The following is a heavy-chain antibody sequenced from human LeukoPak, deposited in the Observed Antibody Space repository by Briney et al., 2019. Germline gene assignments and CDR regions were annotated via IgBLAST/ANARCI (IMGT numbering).Heavy chain of an antibody. Sequence: GGSLRPSCAASGFTFSSYSMNWVRQAPGKGLEWVALISYDGSNKYYADSVKGRFTISRDNSKNTLYLQMNSLRAEDTAVYYCAREGLRFGDPRGAFDIWGQGTMVTVSS. D-gene: IGHD3-10*01. CDR3: AREGLRFGDPRGAFDI. J-gene: IGHJ3*02. V-gene: IGHV3-30*03. CDR2: ISYDGSNK. CDR1: GFTFSSYS.